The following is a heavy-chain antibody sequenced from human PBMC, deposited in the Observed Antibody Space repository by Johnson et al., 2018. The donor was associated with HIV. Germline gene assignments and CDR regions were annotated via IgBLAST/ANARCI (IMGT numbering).Heavy chain of an antibody. V-gene: IGHV3-30*04. CDR2: ISYDGSNK. CDR1: GFTFSSYT. D-gene: IGHD3-10*01. CDR3: ARVGGSWMLDAFDI. Sequence: VQLVASGGGVVQPGRSLRLSCAASGFTFSSYTMHWVRQAPGKGLEWVAVISYDGSNKYYADSVKGRFTISRDNSKNTLYLQMNSLRAGDSAVYYCARVGGSWMLDAFDIWGQGTVVTVSS. J-gene: IGHJ3*02.